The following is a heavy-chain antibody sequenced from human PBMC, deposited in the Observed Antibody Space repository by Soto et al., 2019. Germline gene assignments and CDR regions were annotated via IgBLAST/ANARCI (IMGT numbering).Heavy chain of an antibody. CDR2: ISYDGSSK. V-gene: IGHV3-30*18. Sequence: QVQLVESGGGVVQPGRSLRLSCAASGLTFNTYGMHWVRQAPGKGLEWVAVISYDGSSKFYADSVKGRFTISRDNSKNTLYLQMSSLRAEDTAVYYCAKDSRWLPFDYWGQGTLVTVSS. D-gene: IGHD5-12*01. CDR1: GLTFNTYG. J-gene: IGHJ4*02. CDR3: AKDSRWLPFDY.